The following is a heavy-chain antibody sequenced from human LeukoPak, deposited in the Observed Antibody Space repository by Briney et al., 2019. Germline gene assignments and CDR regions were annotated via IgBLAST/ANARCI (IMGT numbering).Heavy chain of an antibody. J-gene: IGHJ4*02. D-gene: IGHD1-26*01. V-gene: IGHV3-30-3*01. CDR2: ISYDGSNK. CDR3: ARGPLLGSYYVPDY. CDR1: GFTFSSYA. Sequence: GGSLRLSCAASGFTFSSYAMHWARPAPGKGLEWVAVISYDGSNKYYADSVKGRFTISRDNSKNTLYLQMNSLRVEDTALYYCARGPLLGSYYVPDYWGQGTLVTVSS.